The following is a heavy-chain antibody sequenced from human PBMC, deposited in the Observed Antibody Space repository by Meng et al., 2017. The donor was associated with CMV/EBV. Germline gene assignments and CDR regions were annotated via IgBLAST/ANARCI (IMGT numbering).Heavy chain of an antibody. CDR1: YA. V-gene: IGHV1-69*05. D-gene: IGHD3-22*01. J-gene: IGHJ5*02. Sequence: YAFSWVRQAPGQGLEWMGGIIPIFGTANYAQKFQGRVTITTDESTSTAYMELSSLRSEDTAVYYCARGGGKYYYDSSGYYNGGWFDPWGQGTLVTVSS. CDR2: IIPIFGTA. CDR3: ARGGGKYYYDSSGYYNGGWFDP.